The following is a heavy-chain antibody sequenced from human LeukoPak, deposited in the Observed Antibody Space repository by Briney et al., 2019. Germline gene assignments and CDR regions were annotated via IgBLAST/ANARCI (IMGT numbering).Heavy chain of an antibody. Sequence: EALKISCKGSGYSFTSYWIGWVRPMPGKGVEWMGTIYPGDSDTRYSRSFQGQVTISADKSISTAYLQWSSLKASDTAMYYCARLPDIRSSSYYFDYWGQGTLVTVSS. CDR2: IYPGDSDT. J-gene: IGHJ4*02. V-gene: IGHV5-51*01. CDR1: GYSFTSYW. CDR3: ARLPDIRSSSYYFDY. D-gene: IGHD6-6*01.